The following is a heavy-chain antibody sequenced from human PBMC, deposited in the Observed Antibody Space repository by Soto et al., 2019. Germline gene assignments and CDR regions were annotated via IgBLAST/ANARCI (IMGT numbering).Heavy chain of an antibody. CDR3: ARAALGYSGYERFDY. V-gene: IGHV1-69*02. CDR1: GGTFSSYT. CDR2: IIPILGIA. D-gene: IGHD5-12*01. Sequence: QVQLVQSGAEVKKPGSSVKVSCKASGGTFSSYTISWVRQAPGHGLDWMVRIIPILGIATYAQKFQGRFTITADKSTSPAYMGLSSLRSEDTAVYYCARAALGYSGYERFDYWGKGTLVTVSS. J-gene: IGHJ4*02.